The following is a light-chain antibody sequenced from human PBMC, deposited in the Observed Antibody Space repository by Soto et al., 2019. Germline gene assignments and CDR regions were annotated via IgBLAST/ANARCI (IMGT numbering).Light chain of an antibody. Sequence: QSVLTQPPSASGSPGQRVIISCSGSKSNVGDNPVNWFQQFPGTAPKLLIFSNDERPSGVPERFSGSKSGASASPAISGLQSDDEADYSCATWDDSLNGWVFGGGTQLTVL. CDR2: SND. J-gene: IGLJ3*02. CDR1: KSNVGDNP. V-gene: IGLV1-44*01. CDR3: ATWDDSLNGWV.